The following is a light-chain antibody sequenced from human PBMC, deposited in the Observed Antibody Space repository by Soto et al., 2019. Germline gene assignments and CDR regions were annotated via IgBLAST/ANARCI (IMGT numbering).Light chain of an antibody. CDR3: QKYNSAPFT. V-gene: IGKV1-27*01. CDR1: QGIKYY. J-gene: IGKJ3*01. Sequence: DIQMTQSPSSLSASVGDTVTITCRASQGIKYYLAWYQQKPGKPPKVLIYGTSTLQSGVPSRFSGSGSGTDFSLTISSLQPEDVATYYCQKYNSAPFTFVPGTKVEIK. CDR2: GTS.